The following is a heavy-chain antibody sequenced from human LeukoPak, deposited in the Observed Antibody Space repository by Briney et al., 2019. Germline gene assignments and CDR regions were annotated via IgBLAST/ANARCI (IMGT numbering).Heavy chain of an antibody. CDR3: AKSGYYDSSGPIDY. CDR1: GFTFSSYA. J-gene: IGHJ4*02. Sequence: PGGSLRLSCAASGFTFSSYAMSWVRQAPGKGLEWVSAISGSGGSTYYADSVKGRFTISRDNSKNTLYLQMNSLRAEDTAVYYCAKSGYYDSSGPIDYWGQRTLVTVSS. V-gene: IGHV3-23*01. D-gene: IGHD3-22*01. CDR2: ISGSGGST.